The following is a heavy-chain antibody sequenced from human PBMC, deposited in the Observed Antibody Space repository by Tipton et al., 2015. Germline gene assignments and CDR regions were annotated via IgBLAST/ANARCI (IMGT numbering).Heavy chain of an antibody. D-gene: IGHD3-16*01. CDR3: AIWGYTLGLDS. Sequence: SLRLSCTASGFTFGGYAMYWARQPPGKGLEWASGISWNSDYIDYADSVKGRFTISRDNAKNSLYLQLNSLGPEDTALYYCAIWGYTLGLDSWGQGTLVTVSS. CDR2: ISWNSDYI. CDR1: GFTFGGYA. J-gene: IGHJ5*01. V-gene: IGHV3-9*01.